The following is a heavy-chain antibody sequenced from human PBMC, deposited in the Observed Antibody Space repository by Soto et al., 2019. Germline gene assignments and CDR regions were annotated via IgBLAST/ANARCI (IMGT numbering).Heavy chain of an antibody. D-gene: IGHD5-18*01. CDR1: GGSIRSYY. CDR3: ARGAADTAMVDS. CDR2: IFYSGST. V-gene: IGHV4-59*01. Sequence: SETLSLTCTVSGGSIRSYYWTWIRQPPGKGLEWLGYIFYSGSTFYNPSLKSRVTISIHTSKSQFSLQLTSVTAADTAVYYCARGAADTAMVDSWGQGTPGTVS. J-gene: IGHJ4*02.